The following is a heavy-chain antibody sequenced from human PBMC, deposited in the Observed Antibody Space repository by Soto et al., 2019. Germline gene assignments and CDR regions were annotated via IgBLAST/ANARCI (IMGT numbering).Heavy chain of an antibody. CDR1: GDTFSSYA. CDR3: ARDKYLDYGSGSYRYYGMDV. D-gene: IGHD3-10*01. V-gene: IGHV1-69*13. J-gene: IGHJ6*02. Sequence: ASVKVSCKASGDTFSSYAISWVRQAPGQGLEWMGGIIPIFGTANYAQKFQGRVTITADESTSTAYMELSSLRSEDTAVYYCARDKYLDYGSGSYRYYGMDVWGQGTTVTVSS. CDR2: IIPIFGTA.